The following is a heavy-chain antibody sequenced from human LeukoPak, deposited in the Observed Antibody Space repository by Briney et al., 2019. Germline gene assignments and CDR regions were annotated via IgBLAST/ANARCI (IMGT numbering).Heavy chain of an antibody. V-gene: IGHV4-34*01. Sequence: SETLSLTCAVYGGSFSGYYWSWIRQPPGKGLEWIGEINHSGITNYNPSLKSRVTISVDTSKNQFSLKLSSVTAADTAVYYCARMVYSSSWYFDYWGQGTLVTVSS. CDR2: INHSGIT. J-gene: IGHJ4*02. CDR1: GGSFSGYY. D-gene: IGHD6-13*01. CDR3: ARMVYSSSWYFDY.